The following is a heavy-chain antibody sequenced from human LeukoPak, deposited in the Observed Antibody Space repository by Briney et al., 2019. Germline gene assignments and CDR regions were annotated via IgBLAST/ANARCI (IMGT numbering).Heavy chain of an antibody. Sequence: PSETLSLTCAVYGGSFSGYYWSWIRQPPGKGLEWIGEIYHSGSTNYNPSLKSRVTISVDKSKNQFSLKLSSVTAADTAVYYCASLSWWDPFDYWGQGTLVTVSS. V-gene: IGHV4-34*01. CDR3: ASLSWWDPFDY. D-gene: IGHD2-21*01. J-gene: IGHJ4*02. CDR1: GGSFSGYY. CDR2: IYHSGST.